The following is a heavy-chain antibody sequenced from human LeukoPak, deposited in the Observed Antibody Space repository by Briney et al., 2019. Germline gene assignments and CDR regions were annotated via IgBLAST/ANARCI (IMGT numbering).Heavy chain of an antibody. Sequence: ASVKVSCKASGYTFTGYYMHWVRQAPGQGLEWMGWINPNSGGTNYAQKFQGRVTMTRDTSISTAYMELSRLRSDDTAVYYCAADNILTGDDAFDIWGQGTMVTVSS. J-gene: IGHJ3*02. D-gene: IGHD3-9*01. CDR2: INPNSGGT. CDR1: GYTFTGYY. CDR3: AADNILTGDDAFDI. V-gene: IGHV1-2*02.